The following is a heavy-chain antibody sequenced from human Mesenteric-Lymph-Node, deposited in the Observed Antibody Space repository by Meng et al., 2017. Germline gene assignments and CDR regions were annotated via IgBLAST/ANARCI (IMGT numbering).Heavy chain of an antibody. J-gene: IGHJ4*02. CDR2: IKPDGTEK. CDR3: ARQTTLTRGTYDY. Sequence: GESLKISCAASGFTLSRYAIIWVRQTPGKGLEWLANIKPDGTEKYYVDSVKGRFTISRDNAKNSLDLQVNSLKTEDTALYYCARQTTLTRGTYDYWGQGALVTVSS. V-gene: IGHV3-7*01. CDR1: GFTLSRYA. D-gene: IGHD1-7*01.